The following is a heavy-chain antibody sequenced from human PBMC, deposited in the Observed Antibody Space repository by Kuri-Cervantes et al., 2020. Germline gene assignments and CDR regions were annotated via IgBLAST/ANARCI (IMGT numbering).Heavy chain of an antibody. D-gene: IGHD6-19*01. CDR1: GYTFIGYY. CDR3: ARVRGSGCHHG. J-gene: IGHJ4*02. Sequence: ASVKVSCKASGYTFIGYYAHWVRQAPGQGLEWMGWISAYNGNTNYAQKLQGRVTMTTDTSTSTAYMELRSLRSDDTAVYYCARVRGSGCHHGWGQGTLVTVSS. CDR2: ISAYNGNT. V-gene: IGHV1-18*04.